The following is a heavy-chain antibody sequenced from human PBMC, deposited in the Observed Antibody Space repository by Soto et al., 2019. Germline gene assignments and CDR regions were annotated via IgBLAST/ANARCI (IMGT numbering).Heavy chain of an antibody. J-gene: IGHJ4*02. CDR2: INAGDGNT. CDR1: GYIFTRYN. D-gene: IGHD3-22*01. V-gene: IGHV1-3*01. Sequence: ASVKVSCKTPGYIFTRYNRHWVRQAPGQRLEWMGWINAGDGNTKYSPNFQGRVTITKDTSASTVYMELSSLRSEDTAVYFCTRDYYDSSGYYPKFDYWGQGTLVTVSS. CDR3: TRDYYDSSGYYPKFDY.